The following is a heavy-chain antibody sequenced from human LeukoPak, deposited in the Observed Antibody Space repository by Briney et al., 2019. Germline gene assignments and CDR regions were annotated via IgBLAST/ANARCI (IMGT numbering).Heavy chain of an antibody. CDR2: INSDGSST. V-gene: IGHV3-74*01. CDR1: GFTFSSYA. D-gene: IGHD4-17*01. CDR3: ARSRTYGDYGRGLDY. J-gene: IGHJ4*02. Sequence: GGSLRLSCAASGFTFSSYAMSWVRQAPGKGLVWVSRINSDGSSTSYADSVKGRFTISRDNAKNTLYLQMNSLRAEDTAVYYCARSRTYGDYGRGLDYWGQGTLVTVSS.